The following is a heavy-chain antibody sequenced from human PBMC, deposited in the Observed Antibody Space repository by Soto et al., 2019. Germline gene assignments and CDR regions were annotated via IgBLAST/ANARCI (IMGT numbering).Heavy chain of an antibody. V-gene: IGHV3-30-3*01. D-gene: IGHD2-8*02. CDR1: GFTFSSYA. CDR3: ARDQSGVVAKRWCYYYYGMDV. CDR2: ISYDGSNK. Sequence: QVQLVESGGGVVQPGRSLRLSCAASGFTFSSYAMHWVRQAQGKGLEWVAVISYDGSNKYYADSVKGRFTISRDNSKNTLYLQMNSLRSEDTAVYYCARDQSGVVAKRWCYYYYGMDVWVQGTTVTVSS. J-gene: IGHJ6*02.